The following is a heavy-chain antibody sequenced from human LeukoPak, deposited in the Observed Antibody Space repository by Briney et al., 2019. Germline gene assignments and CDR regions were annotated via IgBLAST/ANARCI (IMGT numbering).Heavy chain of an antibody. CDR1: GFTFSNYN. CDR2: ISYSSSYI. Sequence: GGSLRLSCAVSGFTFSNYNMNWVRQAPAKGLEWVSSISYSSSYIYYADSVKGRFTISRDNAKNSLYLQMNSLRAEDTAVYYCARIAVTYTFDYWGQGTLVTASS. D-gene: IGHD4-17*01. CDR3: ARIAVTYTFDY. V-gene: IGHV3-21*01. J-gene: IGHJ4*02.